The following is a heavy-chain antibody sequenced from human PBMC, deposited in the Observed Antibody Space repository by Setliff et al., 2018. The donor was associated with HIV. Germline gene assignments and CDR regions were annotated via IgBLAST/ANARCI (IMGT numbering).Heavy chain of an antibody. V-gene: IGHV2-5*01. Sequence: SGPTLVHPTQPLTLTCPFSGFSLSTGGVGVGWIRQPPGKALEWLAIIYWHGGGRYSPYLKSRLTITKDTSKNQVVLTMTNIDPVDTATYYCAHRPNSGYDLNFDYWGQGIQVTVSS. CDR3: AHRPNSGYDLNFDY. D-gene: IGHD5-12*01. CDR2: IYWHGGG. J-gene: IGHJ4*02. CDR1: GFSLSTGGVG.